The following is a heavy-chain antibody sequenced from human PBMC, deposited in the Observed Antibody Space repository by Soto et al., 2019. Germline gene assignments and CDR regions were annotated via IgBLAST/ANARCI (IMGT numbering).Heavy chain of an antibody. V-gene: IGHV4-39*01. J-gene: IGHJ5*02. CDR3: ARRFGSSRFDP. CDR2: IYYSGST. Sequence: PSETLSLTCTVSGGSISSSSYYWGWIRQPPGKGLEWIGSIYYSGSTYYNPSLKSRVTISVDTSKNQFSLKLSSVTAADTAVYYCARRFGSSRFDPWGQGTLVTVSS. D-gene: IGHD6-6*01. CDR1: GGSISSSSYY.